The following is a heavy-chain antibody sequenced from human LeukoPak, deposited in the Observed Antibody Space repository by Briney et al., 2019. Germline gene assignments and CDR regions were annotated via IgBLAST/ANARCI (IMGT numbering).Heavy chain of an antibody. Sequence: GRSLRLSCAASGFTFSSYGMNWVRQAPGKGLEWVAVIWYDGSNKYYADSVKGRFTISRDNSKNTLYLQMNSLRAEDTAVYYCASELVPDYYFDYWGQGTLVTVSS. J-gene: IGHJ4*02. D-gene: IGHD3-10*01. CDR3: ASELVPDYYFDY. CDR1: GFTFSSYG. V-gene: IGHV3-33*01. CDR2: IWYDGSNK.